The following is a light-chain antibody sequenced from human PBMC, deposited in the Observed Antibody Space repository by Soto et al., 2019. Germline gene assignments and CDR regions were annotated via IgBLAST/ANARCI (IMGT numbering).Light chain of an antibody. CDR2: GAS. V-gene: IGKV3-20*01. Sequence: EIVLTQSPGTLSLSPGERATLSCRASQSVRSNYLAWYQQKPGQAPRLLISGASSRATGIPDRFSGTGSGTDFTLTISRLEPEDFAVYYCQQDGGSPYTFGQGTKLEIK. J-gene: IGKJ2*01. CDR1: QSVRSNY. CDR3: QQDGGSPYT.